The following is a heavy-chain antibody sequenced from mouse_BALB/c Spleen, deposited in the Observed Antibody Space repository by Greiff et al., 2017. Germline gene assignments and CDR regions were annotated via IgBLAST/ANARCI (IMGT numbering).Heavy chain of an antibody. V-gene: IGHV1-26*01. CDR1: GYSFTGYY. CDR2: INPYNGAT. J-gene: IGHJ4*01. CDR3: ARDYRYDEGRSAYAMDY. D-gene: IGHD2-14*01. Sequence: EVQLQQSGPELVKPGASVKISCKASGYSFTGYYMHWVKQSHVKSLEWIGRINPYNGATSYNQNFKDKASLTVDKSSSTAYMELHSLTSEDSAVYYCARDYRYDEGRSAYAMDYWGQGTSVTVSS.